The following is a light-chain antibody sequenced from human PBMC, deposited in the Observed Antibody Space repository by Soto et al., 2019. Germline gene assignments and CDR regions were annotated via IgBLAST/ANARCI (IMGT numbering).Light chain of an antibody. CDR1: MRDVGAYNL. Sequence: QSALAQPASVSGSPGQSITISCAGTMRDVGAYNLVSWYQQHPGRAPQLIIYEVRNRPSGISFRFSGSKSGNTASPTISGLQAEDEADYYCSSYTSKSSLIFGGGTKVTVL. CDR3: SSYTSKSSLI. V-gene: IGLV2-14*01. J-gene: IGLJ2*01. CDR2: EVR.